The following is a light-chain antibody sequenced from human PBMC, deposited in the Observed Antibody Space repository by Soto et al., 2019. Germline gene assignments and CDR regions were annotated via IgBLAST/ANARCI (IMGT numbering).Light chain of an antibody. V-gene: IGKV1-27*01. Sequence: DIQMTQSPSSLSASVGDRVTITCRASQGIRNYLAWFQQKPGKVPKLLIYDASTLQSGVPSRFSGSGSGTDFTLTVSSLQPEDVATYYCQKYDGAPLTFGGGTKVDIK. CDR3: QKYDGAPLT. CDR1: QGIRNY. CDR2: DAS. J-gene: IGKJ4*01.